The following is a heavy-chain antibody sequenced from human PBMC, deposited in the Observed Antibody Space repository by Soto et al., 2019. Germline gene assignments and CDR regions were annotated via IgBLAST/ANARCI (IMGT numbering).Heavy chain of an antibody. J-gene: IGHJ6*02. V-gene: IGHV5-51*01. CDR2: IYPGDSDT. CDR3: ARHGPRVYYDNSDYYYYGMDV. D-gene: IGHD3-22*01. CDR1: GDSFTIYW. Sequence: ESLKIAFKGAGDSFTIYWIGWVRQIPGKGLEWMGIIYPGDSDTRYSPSFQGQVTISADKSISTAYLQWSSLKASDTAMYYCARHGPRVYYDNSDYYYYGMDVWGQGTTVTVSS.